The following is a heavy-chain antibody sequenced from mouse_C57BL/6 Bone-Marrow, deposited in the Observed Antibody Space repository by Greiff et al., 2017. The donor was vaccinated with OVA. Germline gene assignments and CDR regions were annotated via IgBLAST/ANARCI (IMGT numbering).Heavy chain of an antibody. J-gene: IGHJ2*01. V-gene: IGHV1-15*01. Sequence: QVQLQQSGAELVRPGASVTLSCKASGYTFTDYEMHWVKQTPVHGLEWIGAIDPETGGTASYQKFKGKVILTAAKSSSAAYMELRSLTSEDSAVYYGTRSYSNYGDFDYWGQGTTLTVSS. D-gene: IGHD2-5*01. CDR3: TRSYSNYGDFDY. CDR1: GYTFTDYE. CDR2: IDPETGGT.